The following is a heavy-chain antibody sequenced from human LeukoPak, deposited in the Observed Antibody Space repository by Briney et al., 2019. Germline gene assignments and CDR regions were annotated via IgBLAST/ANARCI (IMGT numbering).Heavy chain of an antibody. CDR3: AKDAGRFGEFRAWFDP. Sequence: GGSLRLSCAASGFTFSSYAMSWVRQAPGKGLEWVSAISGSGGSTYYADSVKGRFTISRDNSKNTLYLQMNSLRAEDTAVYYCAKDAGRFGEFRAWFDPWGQGTLVTVSS. D-gene: IGHD3-10*01. CDR1: GFTFSSYA. CDR2: ISGSGGST. V-gene: IGHV3-23*01. J-gene: IGHJ5*02.